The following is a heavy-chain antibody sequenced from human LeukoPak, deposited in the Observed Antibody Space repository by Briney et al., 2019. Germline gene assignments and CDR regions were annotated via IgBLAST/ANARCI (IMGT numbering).Heavy chain of an antibody. Sequence: SETLSLTCAVYGGSFSGYYWSWIRQPPGKGLEWIGEINHSGSTNYNPSLKSRVTISVDTSKNQFSLKLSSVTAADTAVYYCAGKGSRYQCRDYWGQGTLVTVSS. J-gene: IGHJ4*02. V-gene: IGHV4-34*01. CDR1: GGSFSGYY. CDR2: INHSGST. CDR3: AGKGSRYQCRDY. D-gene: IGHD2-15*01.